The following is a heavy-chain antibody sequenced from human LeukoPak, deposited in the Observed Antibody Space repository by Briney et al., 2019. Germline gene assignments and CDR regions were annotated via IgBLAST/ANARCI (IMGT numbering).Heavy chain of an antibody. J-gene: IGHJ5*02. D-gene: IGHD2-15*01. CDR2: INHSGST. CDR1: GGSFSGYY. Sequence: SETLSLTCAVYGGSFSGYYWSWIRQPPGKGLEWIGEINHSGSTNYNPSLKSRVTISVDTSKNQFSLKLSSVTAADTAVYYCARHVVVVAATYNWFDPWGQGTLVTVSS. CDR3: ARHVVVVAATYNWFDP. V-gene: IGHV4-34*01.